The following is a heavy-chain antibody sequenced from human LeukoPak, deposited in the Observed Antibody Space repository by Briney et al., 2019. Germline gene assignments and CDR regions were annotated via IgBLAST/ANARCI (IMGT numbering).Heavy chain of an antibody. CDR3: ATLVVTAMVSDY. V-gene: IGHV1-8*01. J-gene: IGHJ4*02. D-gene: IGHD2-21*02. Sequence: GASEKVSCQASGYTFTSYDINWVRQATGQGLEWMGWMNPNSGNTGYAQKFQGRVTMTRNTSISTAYMELSSLRSEDTAVYYCATLVVTAMVSDYWGQGTLVTVSS. CDR2: MNPNSGNT. CDR1: GYTFTSYD.